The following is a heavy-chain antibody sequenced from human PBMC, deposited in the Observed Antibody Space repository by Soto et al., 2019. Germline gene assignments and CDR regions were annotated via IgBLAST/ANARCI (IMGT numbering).Heavy chain of an antibody. V-gene: IGHV3-21*01. CDR2: ISSSSSFM. CDR1: GFTFTNYN. Sequence: EVQLVESGGGPVKPGGSLRLSCAASGFTFTNYNMHWVRQAPGKGLEWVSSISSSSSFMFYADSVKGRFTISRDNAKNSLYLQMNSLRAEDTALYYCARQWGGLAAAPDYWGQGTLVTVSS. J-gene: IGHJ4*02. CDR3: ARQWGGLAAAPDY. D-gene: IGHD6-13*01.